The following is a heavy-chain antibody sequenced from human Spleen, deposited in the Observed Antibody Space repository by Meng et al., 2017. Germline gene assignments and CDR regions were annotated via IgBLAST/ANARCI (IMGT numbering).Heavy chain of an antibody. CDR2: INTESGSP. CDR3: ARVGPLDYYDSSGGDY. Sequence: QVQLVQSGSELKKPGASVKLSCKASGYTFTTYNLHWVRQAPGQGLEWMGWINTESGSPRSAQGFTGRFVFSLDTSVSTAYLQISSLKAEDTAVYYCARVGPLDYYDSSGGDYWGQGTLVTVSS. CDR1: GYTFTTYN. J-gene: IGHJ4*02. D-gene: IGHD3-22*01. V-gene: IGHV7-4-1*02.